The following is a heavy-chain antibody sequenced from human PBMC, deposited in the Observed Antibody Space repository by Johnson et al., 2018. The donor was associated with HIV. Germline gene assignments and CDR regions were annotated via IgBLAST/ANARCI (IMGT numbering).Heavy chain of an antibody. J-gene: IGHJ3*02. CDR2: VKSKTDGGTT. D-gene: IGHD1-26*01. Sequence: VQLVESGGGLVKPGGSLRLSCAASGFTFSDAWMNWVRQAPGKGLEWVGRVKSKTDGGTTDYAAPVKGRFTMSRDNAKKSLYLQMNSLRVEDTAVYYCATSMGATALAFDIWGQGTMVTVSS. V-gene: IGHV3-15*01. CDR1: GFTFSDAW. CDR3: ATSMGATALAFDI.